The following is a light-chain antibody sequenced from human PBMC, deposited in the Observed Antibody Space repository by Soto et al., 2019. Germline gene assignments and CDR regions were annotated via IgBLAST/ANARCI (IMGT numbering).Light chain of an antibody. CDR1: EGLVYF. V-gene: IGKV3-15*01. Sequence: EIVLTQSPATLSVSPGEGVTLPCRASEGLVYFLAWYQHKPGQSPRLLIYGVSTRVAGVPSRFSGGGSATDFTLTISSLQSEDFAVYYCQSYNDWPFAFGQGTKLEI. CDR2: GVS. CDR3: QSYNDWPFA. J-gene: IGKJ2*01.